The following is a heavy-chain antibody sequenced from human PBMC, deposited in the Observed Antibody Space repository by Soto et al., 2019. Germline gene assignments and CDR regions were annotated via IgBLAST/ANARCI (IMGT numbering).Heavy chain of an antibody. D-gene: IGHD1-26*01. CDR2: VNWNGGST. CDR1: GFTFDDYG. CDR3: VRAASLNFDY. Sequence: EVQLVESGGGVLRPGGSLRLSCAASGFTFDDYGMSWARQAPGKGLEWVSGVNWNGGSTGYADSVKGRFTISRDNAKNSLYLPMNSLRAEDTAFYYCVRAASLNFDYWGQGTLVTVSS. V-gene: IGHV3-20*04. J-gene: IGHJ4*02.